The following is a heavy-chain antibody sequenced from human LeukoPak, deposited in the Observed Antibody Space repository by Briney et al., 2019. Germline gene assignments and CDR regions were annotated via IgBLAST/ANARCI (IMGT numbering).Heavy chain of an antibody. D-gene: IGHD4-17*01. V-gene: IGHV3-23*01. J-gene: IGHJ4*02. Sequence: GGSLRLSCAASEFDFSGHAMTWVRQAPGKGLEWVSAISISGSKTYYADSVKGRFTNSRDNSKNTLYLQMNSLRAEDTAVYYCANEIRPNDYWGQGTQVTVSS. CDR1: EFDFSGHA. CDR3: ANEIRPNDY. CDR2: ISISGSKT.